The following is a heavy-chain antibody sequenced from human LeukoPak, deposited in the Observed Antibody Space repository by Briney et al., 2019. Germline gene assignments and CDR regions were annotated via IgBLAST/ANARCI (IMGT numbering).Heavy chain of an antibody. J-gene: IGHJ3*02. CDR2: IYYSGST. CDR1: GGSISSGDYY. CDR3: ARGVTVTTSDAFDI. V-gene: IGHV4-30-4*01. D-gene: IGHD4-17*01. Sequence: SQTLSLTWTVSGGSISSGDYYWSWIRQLPGKGLEWIGYIYYSGSTYYNPSLKSRVTISVDTSKNQFSLKLSSVTAADTAVYYCARGVTVTTSDAFDIWGQGTMVTVSS.